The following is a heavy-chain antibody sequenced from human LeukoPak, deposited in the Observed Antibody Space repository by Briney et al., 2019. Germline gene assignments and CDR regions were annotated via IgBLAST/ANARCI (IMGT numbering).Heavy chain of an antibody. D-gene: IGHD6-19*01. CDR1: GYTFTGYY. CDR3: TRGGFGSGWEFDC. Sequence: ASVTVSCKASGYTFTGYYMHWVRQAPGQGLEWMGWINPNSGGTSYAQKFQGRVIMTRDTSISTAYMDLTSLRFDDTAMYYCTRGGFGSGWEFDCWGQGTLVSVSS. J-gene: IGHJ4*02. V-gene: IGHV1-2*02. CDR2: INPNSGGT.